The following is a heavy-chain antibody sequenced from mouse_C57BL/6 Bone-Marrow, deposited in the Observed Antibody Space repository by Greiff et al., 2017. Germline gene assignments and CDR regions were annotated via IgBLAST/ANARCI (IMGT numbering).Heavy chain of an antibody. CDR3: TTEDYYGSSKYYYAMDY. J-gene: IGHJ4*01. CDR2: IDPEDGDT. Sequence: EVQLQQSGAELVRPGASVKLSCTASGFNIKDYYMHWVKQRPEQGLEWIGRIDPEDGDTEYAPKFQGKATMTADTSSNTAYLQLSSLTSEDTAVYYCTTEDYYGSSKYYYAMDYWGQGTSVTVSS. D-gene: IGHD1-1*01. V-gene: IGHV14-1*01. CDR1: GFNIKDYY.